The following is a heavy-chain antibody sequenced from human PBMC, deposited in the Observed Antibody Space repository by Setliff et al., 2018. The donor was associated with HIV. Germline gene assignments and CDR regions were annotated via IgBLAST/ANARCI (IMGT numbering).Heavy chain of an antibody. CDR3: ARAPDGSGWAQAGQYYMDV. J-gene: IGHJ6*03. D-gene: IGHD6-19*01. V-gene: IGHV3-21*01. Sequence: GGSLRLSCAASGFPFSHYAMNWVRQAPGKGLVWVASISAGSTYIHHADSLKGRFSISRDNTKYILYLEMNSLRPEDTAVYYCARAPDGSGWAQAGQYYMDVWGKGTTVTVS. CDR2: ISAGSTYI. CDR1: GFPFSHYA.